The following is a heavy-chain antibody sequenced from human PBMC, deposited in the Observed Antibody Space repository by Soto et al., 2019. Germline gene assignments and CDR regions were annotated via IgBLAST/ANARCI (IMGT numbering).Heavy chain of an antibody. J-gene: IGHJ5*02. CDR2: IYHSGST. Sequence: ASETLSLTCAVSGGSISSGGYSWSWIRQPPGKGLEWIGYIYHSGSTYYNPSLKSRVTISVDRSKNQFSLKLSSVTAADTAVYYCARVPGPWGQGTLVTVLL. CDR3: ARVPGP. V-gene: IGHV4-30-2*01. CDR1: GGSISSGGYS.